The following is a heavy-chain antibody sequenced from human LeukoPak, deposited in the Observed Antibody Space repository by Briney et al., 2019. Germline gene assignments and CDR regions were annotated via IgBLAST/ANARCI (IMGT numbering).Heavy chain of an antibody. Sequence: PSETLSLTCTVSGYSISSGYYWGWIRQPPGKGLEWIGSIYHSGSTYYNPSLKSRVTISVDTSKNQFSLKLSSVTAADTAVYYCASSIAAAGRDYWGQGTLVTVSS. CDR3: ASSIAAAGRDY. J-gene: IGHJ4*02. V-gene: IGHV4-38-2*02. CDR2: IYHSGST. CDR1: GYSISSGYY. D-gene: IGHD6-13*01.